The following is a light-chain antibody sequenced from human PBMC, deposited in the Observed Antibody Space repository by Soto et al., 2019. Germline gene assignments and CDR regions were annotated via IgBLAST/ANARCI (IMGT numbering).Light chain of an antibody. V-gene: IGKV1-39*01. Sequence: DIQMTQSPSSLSASVGDRVTITCRASQSISSYLNWYQQQPGKAPKLLIYTTSSLQSGVPSRFSGSGSGTDFTLTISDLLPEDFATYYCQQSYSTPQTFGQGTKVQIK. J-gene: IGKJ1*01. CDR3: QQSYSTPQT. CDR2: TTS. CDR1: QSISSY.